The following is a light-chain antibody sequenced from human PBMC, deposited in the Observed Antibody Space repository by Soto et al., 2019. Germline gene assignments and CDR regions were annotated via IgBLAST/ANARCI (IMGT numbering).Light chain of an antibody. Sequence: EIVMTQPPATLSVSPGERDTLSCRASQSVSSNLAWYQQKPGQAPRLLIYGASTRATGIPARFSGSGSGTEFTLPISSLQSEDFAVYYCQHYNNWPRTFGQGTKVEIK. CDR2: GAS. J-gene: IGKJ1*01. V-gene: IGKV3-15*01. CDR1: QSVSSN. CDR3: QHYNNWPRT.